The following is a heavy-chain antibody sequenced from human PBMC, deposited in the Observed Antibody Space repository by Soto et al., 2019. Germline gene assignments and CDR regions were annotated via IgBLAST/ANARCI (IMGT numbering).Heavy chain of an antibody. Sequence: QVQLVESGGGVVQPGRSLRLSCAASGFTFSSYGMHWVRQAPGKGLEWVAVISYDGSNKYYADSVKGRFTISRDNSKNTLYLQMNSLRAEDTAVYYCAKAPDYYDSSGSFDYWGQGTLVTVSS. CDR2: ISYDGSNK. V-gene: IGHV3-30*18. CDR1: GFTFSSYG. J-gene: IGHJ4*02. CDR3: AKAPDYYDSSGSFDY. D-gene: IGHD3-22*01.